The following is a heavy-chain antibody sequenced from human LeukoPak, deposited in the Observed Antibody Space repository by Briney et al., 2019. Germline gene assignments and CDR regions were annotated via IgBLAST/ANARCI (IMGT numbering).Heavy chain of an antibody. CDR2: ISSTGTYT. CDR3: ARGPTDISCNAFDI. V-gene: IGHV3-64*01. J-gene: IGHJ3*02. Sequence: GGSLRLSCSASGFTFSSYGMYWVRQAPGKGLEHVSGISSTGTYTYYANSVRGRLTISRDNSKNTLYLQMGSLRAEDTAVYYCARGPTDISCNAFDIWGQGTMVTVSS. CDR1: GFTFSSYG. D-gene: IGHD4-17*01.